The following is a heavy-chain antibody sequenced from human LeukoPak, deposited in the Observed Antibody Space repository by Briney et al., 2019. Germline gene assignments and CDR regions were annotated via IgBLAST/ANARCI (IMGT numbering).Heavy chain of an antibody. CDR3: ARGGSGSSGYMDV. Sequence: ASVKVSCKASGYSFTFYGISWVRQAPGQGLEWMGWISANNGDTDYAQNLQGRVTMTTDESTSTAYMELRSLRSDDTAVYYCARGGSGSSGYMDVWGKGTSVTVSS. V-gene: IGHV1-18*01. CDR1: GYSFTFYG. D-gene: IGHD3-10*01. J-gene: IGHJ6*03. CDR2: ISANNGDT.